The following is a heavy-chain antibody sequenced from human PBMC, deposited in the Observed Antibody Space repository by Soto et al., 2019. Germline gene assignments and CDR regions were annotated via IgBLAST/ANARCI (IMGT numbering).Heavy chain of an antibody. Sequence: SVKVSCKASGGTFSSYTISWVRQAPGQGLEWMGRIIPILGIANYAQKFQGRVTITADKSTSTAYMELSSLRSEDTAVYYCARELRLLSTRGYSGYDLDAFDIWGQGTMVT. V-gene: IGHV1-69*04. CDR1: GGTFSSYT. CDR3: ARELRLLSTRGYSGYDLDAFDI. D-gene: IGHD5-12*01. J-gene: IGHJ3*02. CDR2: IIPILGIA.